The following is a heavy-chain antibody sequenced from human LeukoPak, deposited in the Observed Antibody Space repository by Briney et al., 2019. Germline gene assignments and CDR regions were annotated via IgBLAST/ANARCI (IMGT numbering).Heavy chain of an antibody. J-gene: IGHJ5*02. CDR3: ARRGIAVAENWFDP. V-gene: IGHV3-21*01. CDR1: GFTFSSYS. Sequence: GGSLRLSCAASGFTFSSYSMNWVRQAPGKGLEWVSSISSSSSYIYYADSVKGRFTISRDNAKNSLYLQMNSLRAEDTAVYCCARRGIAVAENWFDPWGQGTLVTVSS. CDR2: ISSSSSYI. D-gene: IGHD6-19*01.